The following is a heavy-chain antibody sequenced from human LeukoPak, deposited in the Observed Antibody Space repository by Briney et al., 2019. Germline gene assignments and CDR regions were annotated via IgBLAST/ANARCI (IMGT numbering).Heavy chain of an antibody. D-gene: IGHD1-26*01. J-gene: IGHJ4*02. V-gene: IGHV3-23*01. CDR2: ISGSAGST. Sequence: PGGSLRLSCVASGFTFSNYAMSWVRQAPGKGLEWVSSISGSAGSTYYADSVKGRFTISRDNSKNTLYLQVDSLRAEDTAVFFCAKSTYSGSSWTCDSWGQGTLVTVSS. CDR1: GFTFSNYA. CDR3: AKSTYSGSSWTCDS.